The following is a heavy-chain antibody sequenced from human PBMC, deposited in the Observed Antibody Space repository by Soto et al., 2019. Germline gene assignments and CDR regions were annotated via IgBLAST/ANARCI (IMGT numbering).Heavy chain of an antibody. CDR1: GDSIGNNNW. Sequence: QVQLQESGPGLVKPSGTLSLTCAVSGDSIGNNNWWSWVRQPPGKGLEWIGEIHHSGNTNYNPSLKSRVSMSVETSKNQFSLNLRSVTAADTAVYYCAHTIGAGSYVPYWGQGNLVTGSS. CDR3: AHTIGAGSYVPY. V-gene: IGHV4-4*02. CDR2: IHHSGNT. D-gene: IGHD3-10*01. J-gene: IGHJ4*02.